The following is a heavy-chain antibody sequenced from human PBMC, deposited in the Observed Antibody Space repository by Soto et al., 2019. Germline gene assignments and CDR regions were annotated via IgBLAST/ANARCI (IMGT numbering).Heavy chain of an antibody. Sequence: SETLSLTCTVSGGSISSSSYYWGWIRQPPGKGLEWIGSIYYSGSTYYNQSLKSRVTISVDTSKNQFSLKLSSVTAADTAVYYCATPLVVPAAMRDYYYYYGMDVWGQGTTVT. J-gene: IGHJ6*02. V-gene: IGHV4-39*01. CDR3: ATPLVVPAAMRDYYYYYGMDV. CDR2: IYYSGST. CDR1: GGSISSSSYY. D-gene: IGHD2-2*01.